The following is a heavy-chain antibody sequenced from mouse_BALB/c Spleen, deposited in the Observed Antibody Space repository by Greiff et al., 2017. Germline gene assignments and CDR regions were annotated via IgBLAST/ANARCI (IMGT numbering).Heavy chain of an antibody. D-gene: IGHD2-9*01. CDR3: ARPSSGNDEGWYFDV. J-gene: IGHJ1*01. Sequence: VQLQQSGAELVKPGASVKLSCKASGYTFTSYYMYWVKQRPGQGLEWIGEINPSNGGTNFNEKFKSKATLTVDKSSSTAYMQLSSLTSKDSAVYYCARPSSGNDEGWYFDVWGAGTTVTVSS. CDR2: INPSNGGT. CDR1: GYTFTSYY. V-gene: IGHV1S81*02.